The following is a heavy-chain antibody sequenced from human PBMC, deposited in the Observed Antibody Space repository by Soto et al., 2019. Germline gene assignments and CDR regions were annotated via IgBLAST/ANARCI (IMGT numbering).Heavy chain of an antibody. Sequence: GGSLRLSCAASGFTFSSYSMNWVRQAPGKGLEWVSSISSSSSYIYYADSVKGRFTISRDNAKNSLYLQMNSLRAEDTSVYYCARDQVRKPYDFWSGYYTYYFDYWGQGTLVRLL. CDR1: GFTFSSYS. V-gene: IGHV3-21*01. CDR2: ISSSSSYI. CDR3: ARDQVRKPYDFWSGYYTYYFDY. J-gene: IGHJ4*02. D-gene: IGHD3-3*01.